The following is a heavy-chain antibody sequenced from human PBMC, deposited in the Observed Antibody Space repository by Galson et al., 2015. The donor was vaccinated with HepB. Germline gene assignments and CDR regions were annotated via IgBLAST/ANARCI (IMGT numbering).Heavy chain of an antibody. V-gene: IGHV3-23*01. Sequence: SLRLSCAASGFTFSRYAMSWVRQAPGKGLEWVSGISGSGGSTYYTDSVKGRFTISRDNSKNTLYLQMNSLRAEDTAVYYCATHKEDYGDSVIGYWGQGTLVTVSS. CDR2: ISGSGGST. CDR3: ATHKEDYGDSVIGY. D-gene: IGHD4-17*01. CDR1: GFTFSRYA. J-gene: IGHJ4*02.